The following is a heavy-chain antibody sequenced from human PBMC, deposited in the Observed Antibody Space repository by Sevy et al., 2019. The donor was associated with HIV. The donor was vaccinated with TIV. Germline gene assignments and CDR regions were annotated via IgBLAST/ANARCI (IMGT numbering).Heavy chain of an antibody. J-gene: IGHJ6*02. V-gene: IGHV4-39*01. CDR2: IYYTGST. CDR3: ARPEGLQLNYAMDV. D-gene: IGHD3-3*01. CDR1: GGSISSSSYY. Sequence: SETLSLTCTVSGGSISSSSYYWNWIRQPPGKGLEWIGSIYYTGSTYYKPSLKSRVTISKDTSKNQFSLKLTSVTAADTAVYYRARPEGLQLNYAMDVWGQGTTVTVSS.